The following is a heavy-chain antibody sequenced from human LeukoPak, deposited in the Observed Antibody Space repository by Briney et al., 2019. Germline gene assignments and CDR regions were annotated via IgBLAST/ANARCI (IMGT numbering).Heavy chain of an antibody. CDR2: FDPEDGET. D-gene: IGHD5-24*01. Sequence: ASVKVSCKVSGYTLTKLSMHWVRQAPGKGLEWMGGFDPEDGETIYAQKFQGRVTMTEDTSTDTAYMELSSLRSEDTAVYYCAIFFQIEMATRIGWFDPWGQGTLVTVSS. V-gene: IGHV1-24*01. J-gene: IGHJ5*02. CDR3: AIFFQIEMATRIGWFDP. CDR1: GYTLTKLS.